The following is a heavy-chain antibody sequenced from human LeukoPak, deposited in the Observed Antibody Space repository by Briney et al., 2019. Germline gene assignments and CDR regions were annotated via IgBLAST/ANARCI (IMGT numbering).Heavy chain of an antibody. CDR1: GFTFSSYW. V-gene: IGHV3-74*01. D-gene: IGHD6-19*01. CDR2: ISSDGSST. Sequence: GGSLRLSCAASGFTFSSYWTHWVRQAPGKGLVWVSRISSDGSSTSYADSVKGRFTISRDNAKNTLYLQMNSLRAEDTAVYYCARDDRSVAGHQFDYWGQGTLVTVSS. J-gene: IGHJ4*02. CDR3: ARDDRSVAGHQFDY.